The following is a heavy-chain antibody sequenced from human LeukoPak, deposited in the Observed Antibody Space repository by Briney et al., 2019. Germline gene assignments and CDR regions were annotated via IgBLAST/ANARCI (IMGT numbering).Heavy chain of an antibody. J-gene: IGHJ4*02. CDR2: IDASGAYT. V-gene: IGHV3-23*01. CDR1: GFTFSTYP. Sequence: GGSLRLSCAASGFTFSTYPMGWVRQAPGKGLEWVSSIDASGAYTYYADSVKGRFTISRDNSKNTLYLQMNTLRAEDTAVYSCAKISSVTANFDCWGQGTLVTIS. D-gene: IGHD4-17*01. CDR3: AKISSVTANFDC.